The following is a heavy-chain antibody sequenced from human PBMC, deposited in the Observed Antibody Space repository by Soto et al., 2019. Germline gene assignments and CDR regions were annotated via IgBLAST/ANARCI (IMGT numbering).Heavy chain of an antibody. J-gene: IGHJ6*02. V-gene: IGHV3-21*01. CDR1: GFTFSSYS. D-gene: IGHD3-16*02. Sequence: EVQLVESGGGLVKPGESLRLFCAASGFTFSSYSMIWVRQAPGKGLEWVSAISGSSAYINYADSLKGRFIISRDNAKNSLFLQMNSLRAEDTAVYYCARYRDRECVTVSAMGVWGQGTTVTVSS. CDR2: ISGSSAYI. CDR3: ARYRDRECVTVSAMGV.